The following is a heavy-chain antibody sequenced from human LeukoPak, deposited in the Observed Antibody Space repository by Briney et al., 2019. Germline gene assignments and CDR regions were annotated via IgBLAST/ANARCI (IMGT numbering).Heavy chain of an antibody. Sequence: SGGSLRLSCAASGFTFSSYAMHWVRQAPGKGLEWVAVISYDGSNKYYADSVKGRFTISGDNSKNTLYLQMNSLRAEDTAVYYCARDIGWELSTSAHFDYWGQGTLVTVSS. J-gene: IGHJ4*02. CDR2: ISYDGSNK. V-gene: IGHV3-30-3*01. CDR1: GFTFSSYA. D-gene: IGHD1-26*01. CDR3: ARDIGWELSTSAHFDY.